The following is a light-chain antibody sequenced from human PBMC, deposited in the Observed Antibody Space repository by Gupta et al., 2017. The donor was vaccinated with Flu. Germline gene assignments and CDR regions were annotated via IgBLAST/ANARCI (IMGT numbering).Light chain of an antibody. CDR3: QTWGTGIQM. J-gene: IGLJ3*02. CDR2: LNNDGTH. CDR1: SGHSNYA. V-gene: IGLV4-69*01. Sequence: QLVVTQPPSASASLGASVKLTCTLRSGHSNYAIAWHQHRPEKGPRYLMKLNNDGTHIKGDGVPDRFSGSSSGAERYLTISSLQSEDEADYYCQTWGTGIQMFGGGTKLTVL.